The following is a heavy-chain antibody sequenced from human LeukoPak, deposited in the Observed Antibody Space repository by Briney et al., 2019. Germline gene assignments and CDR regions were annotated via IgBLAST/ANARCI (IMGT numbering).Heavy chain of an antibody. J-gene: IGHJ4*02. CDR3: ARDSTSTYYFDS. D-gene: IGHD2-2*01. Sequence: PGGSLRLSCAASGVTFSGNWMTWVRQAPGKGREWVANIKQDGSEKYYVDSVKGRSTISRDNAKNSLYLQMTNLRAEDTAVYYCARDSTSTYYFDSWGQGTLVTVSS. CDR2: IKQDGSEK. V-gene: IGHV3-7*01. CDR1: GVTFSGNW.